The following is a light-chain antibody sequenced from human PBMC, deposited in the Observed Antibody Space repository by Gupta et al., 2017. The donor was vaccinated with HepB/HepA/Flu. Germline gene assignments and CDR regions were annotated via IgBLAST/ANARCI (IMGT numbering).Light chain of an antibody. CDR2: GAS. J-gene: IGKJ2*02. CDR3: HQRSSSCT. V-gene: IGKV3-11*01. CDR1: QSVGSS. Sequence: EIVLTQSPATLSLSPGERATLSCRASQSVGSSLDWYQQKPGQTPRLIIYGASNRATGIPARFSGSGYVKDFTLTSSRREDEDCAVYCEHQRSSSCTFGQGTKVDIK.